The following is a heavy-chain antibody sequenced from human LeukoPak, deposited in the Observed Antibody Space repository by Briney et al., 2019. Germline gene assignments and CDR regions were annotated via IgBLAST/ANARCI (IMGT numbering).Heavy chain of an antibody. CDR3: VSFYETD. Sequence: GGSLRLSCVASGFSLSGYWMYWVRQAPGKGLLWVSHINSDGSWTSYADSVKGRFTISKDNAKNTVYLQMNNLRAEDTAVYYCVSFYETDWGRGTLVTVSS. J-gene: IGHJ4*02. CDR2: INSDGSWT. D-gene: IGHD2/OR15-2a*01. V-gene: IGHV3-74*01. CDR1: GFSLSGYW.